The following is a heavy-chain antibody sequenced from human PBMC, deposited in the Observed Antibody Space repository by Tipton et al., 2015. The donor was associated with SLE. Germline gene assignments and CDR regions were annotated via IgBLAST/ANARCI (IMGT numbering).Heavy chain of an antibody. CDR3: ARDVDHVDTAMPTGGRFDP. CDR1: GFTFSSYS. Sequence: GSLRLSCAASGFTFSSYSMNWIRQAPGKGLEWVSSISSSSSYIYYADSVKGRFTISRDNAKNSLYLQMNSLRAEDTAVYYCARDVDHVDTAMPTGGRFDPWGQGTLVTVSS. J-gene: IGHJ5*02. D-gene: IGHD5-18*01. V-gene: IGHV3-21*01. CDR2: ISSSSSYI.